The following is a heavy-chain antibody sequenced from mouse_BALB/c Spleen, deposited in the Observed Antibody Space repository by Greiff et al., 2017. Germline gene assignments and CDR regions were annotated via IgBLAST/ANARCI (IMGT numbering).Heavy chain of an antibody. D-gene: IGHD1-1*02. CDR3: ARDPDYGGYYAMDY. Sequence: QVQLKESGPGLVAPSQSLSITCTVSGFSLTSYGVHWVRQPPGKGLEWLGVIWAGGSTNYNSALMSRLSISKDNSKSQVFLKMNSLQTDDTAMYYCARDPDYGGYYAMDYWGQGTSVTVSS. CDR1: GFSLTSYG. CDR2: IWAGGST. J-gene: IGHJ4*01. V-gene: IGHV2-9*02.